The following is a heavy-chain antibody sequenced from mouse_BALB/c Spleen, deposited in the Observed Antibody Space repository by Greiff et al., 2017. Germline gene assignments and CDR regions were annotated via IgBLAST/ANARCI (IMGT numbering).Heavy chain of an antibody. CDR2: ISSGSSTI. V-gene: IGHV5-17*02. Sequence: EVKLVESGGGLVQPGGSRKLSCAASGFTFSSFGMHWVRQAPEKGLEWVAYISSGSSTIYYADTVKGRFTISRDNPKNTLFLQMTSLRSEDTAMYYCARGDDYDYFDYWGQGTTLTVSS. J-gene: IGHJ2*01. CDR1: GFTFSSFG. CDR3: ARGDDYDYFDY. D-gene: IGHD2-4*01.